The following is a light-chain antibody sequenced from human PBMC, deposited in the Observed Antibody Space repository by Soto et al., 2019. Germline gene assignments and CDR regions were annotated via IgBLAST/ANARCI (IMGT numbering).Light chain of an antibody. Sequence: QSALTQPPSASVSPGQSVTISCTGTKNDIGVYDFVSWYQHHPGKAPRLIIYEVVQRPSGVPDRFSGSKSGNTASLTVSGLQAADEADYFCKSYAVSNTYVFGSGTKLTVL. CDR1: KNDIGVYDF. CDR3: KSYAVSNTYV. V-gene: IGLV2-8*01. J-gene: IGLJ1*01. CDR2: EVV.